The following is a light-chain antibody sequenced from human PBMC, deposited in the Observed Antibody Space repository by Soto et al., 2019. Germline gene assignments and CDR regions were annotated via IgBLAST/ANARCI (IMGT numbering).Light chain of an antibody. CDR3: QQLNSYPLP. CDR2: AAS. J-gene: IGKJ4*01. Sequence: QSLSFLSAYVGDRVTITCRASQDIAIYLAWYQQKPGEAPKLLIHAASTLHGGVPSRFSGSGSGTEFTLTISSLQPEDLATYFCQQLNSYPLPFGGGSKVAI. V-gene: IGKV1-9*01. CDR1: QDIAIY.